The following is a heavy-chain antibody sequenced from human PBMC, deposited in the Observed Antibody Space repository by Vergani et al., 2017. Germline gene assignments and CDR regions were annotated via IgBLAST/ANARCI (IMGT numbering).Heavy chain of an antibody. CDR1: GFTFTAHG. J-gene: IGHJ4*02. CDR2: ISGQNFRT. D-gene: IGHD2-21*01. CDR3: ADLYGDDGFSHF. V-gene: IGHV3-23*01. Sequence: EVQLLESGGGSAQPGGSLRLSCVASGFTFTAHGLTWVRQAPGKGLEWVSSISGQNFRTHYADSVKGRFTISRDDSKNTVYLQINSLRAEDTAFYYCADLYGDDGFSHFWGQGTLVTVSS.